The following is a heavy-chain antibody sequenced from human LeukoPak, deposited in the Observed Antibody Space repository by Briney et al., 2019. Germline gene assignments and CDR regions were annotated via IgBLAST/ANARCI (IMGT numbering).Heavy chain of an antibody. CDR2: IRSKTNNYAT. V-gene: IGHV3-73*01. CDR1: GFIFSGSA. CDR3: TGQEDYGAISVD. D-gene: IGHD4-23*01. Sequence: PGGSLRLSCAASGFIFSGSAMHWVRQASGKGLEWVGRIRSKTNNYATAYAASVKGRFTVSRDDSKTTTYLQMNSLKTEDTVVYYCTGQEDYGAISVDWGQGTLVTVSS. J-gene: IGHJ4*02.